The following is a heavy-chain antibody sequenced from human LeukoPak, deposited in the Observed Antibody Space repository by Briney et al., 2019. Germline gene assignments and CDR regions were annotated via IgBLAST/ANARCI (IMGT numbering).Heavy chain of an antibody. CDR3: ARTYGDDGDAFDI. CDR2: ITWDSDTK. D-gene: IGHD4-17*01. J-gene: IGHJ3*02. V-gene: IGHV3-9*03. CDR1: GFTFDHYA. Sequence: PGGSLRLSCAASGFTFDHYAMHWVRQPPGKGLEWVSGITWDSDTKGYADSVKGRFTISRDNAKNSLYLQMNYLRTEDMAVYYCARTYGDDGDAFDIWGQGTVVIVSS.